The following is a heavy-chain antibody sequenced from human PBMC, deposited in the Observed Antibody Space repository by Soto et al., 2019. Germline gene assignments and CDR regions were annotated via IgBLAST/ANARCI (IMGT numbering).Heavy chain of an antibody. V-gene: IGHV3-48*02. Sequence: QLVESGGGLVQPGGSQRLSCAASGFTFSDYPMNWVRQAPGKGLEWVSSIRTISSAIYFADSVGGRFTLSRDNARNSLYLQMTSLRDENTAVYYCARETPSFDSWGQGTLVTVSS. CDR3: ARETPSFDS. CDR2: IRTISSAI. D-gene: IGHD2-15*01. J-gene: IGHJ4*02. CDR1: GFTFSDYP.